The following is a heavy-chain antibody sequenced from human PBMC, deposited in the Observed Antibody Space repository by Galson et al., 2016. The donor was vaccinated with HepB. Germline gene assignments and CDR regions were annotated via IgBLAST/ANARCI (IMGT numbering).Heavy chain of an antibody. J-gene: IGHJ4*02. V-gene: IGHV3-23*01. CDR3: GKHGGFDY. CDR2: ITGSGATT. CDR1: GFSFSISG. Sequence: SLRLSCAASGFSFSISGMSWVRQTPGRGLEWVSGITGSGATTHYAESVKGRFTISRDNSKNTLYLDMNSLRAGDTAVYYCGKHGGFDYRGQGALVTVSS. D-gene: IGHD3-16*01.